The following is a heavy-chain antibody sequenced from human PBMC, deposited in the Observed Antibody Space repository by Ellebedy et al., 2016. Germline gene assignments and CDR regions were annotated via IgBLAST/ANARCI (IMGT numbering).Heavy chain of an antibody. Sequence: GESLKISXAASGSTFSGYTMNWVRQAPGKGLEWVSSISSSGTDIFYADSVKGRFTISRDNAKNSVYLQMNSLRAEDTAVYYCAREGHSSGHAGDFDVWGQGTLVTVSS. CDR1: GSTFSGYT. V-gene: IGHV3-21*01. CDR3: AREGHSSGHAGDFDV. J-gene: IGHJ4*02. D-gene: IGHD6-19*01. CDR2: ISSSGTDI.